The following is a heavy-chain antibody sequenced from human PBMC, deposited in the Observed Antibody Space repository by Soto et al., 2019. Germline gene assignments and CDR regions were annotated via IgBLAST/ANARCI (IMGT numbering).Heavy chain of an antibody. CDR2: ARNKANSYTT. J-gene: IGHJ4*02. V-gene: IGHV3-72*01. CDR3: ALSSGSMGYYFDF. D-gene: IGHD6-19*01. Sequence: EVQLVESGGGLVQPGGSLRLSCAASGFIFSDYYIDWVRQAPGKGLEWVGRARNKANSYTTEYAASVKGRFTISRDDSKNSLFLQMNNLKTDDTAVYYCALSSGSMGYYFDFWGQGTLVTVSS. CDR1: GFIFSDYY.